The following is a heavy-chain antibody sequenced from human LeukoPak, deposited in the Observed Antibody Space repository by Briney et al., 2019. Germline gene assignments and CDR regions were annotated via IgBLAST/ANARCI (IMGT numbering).Heavy chain of an antibody. V-gene: IGHV3-33*06. CDR3: AKDQGGYSYSSLDY. D-gene: IGHD5-18*01. CDR1: GFSLSSYG. J-gene: IGHJ4*02. Sequence: HPGGSLRLSCVASGFSLSSYGIHWVRQAPGKGLEWVAVMWYDGSDSYYADSVKGRFTISRDNSRNTLYLQMNSLRAEDTAVFYCAKDQGGYSYSSLDYWGQGTLVTVSS. CDR2: MWYDGSDS.